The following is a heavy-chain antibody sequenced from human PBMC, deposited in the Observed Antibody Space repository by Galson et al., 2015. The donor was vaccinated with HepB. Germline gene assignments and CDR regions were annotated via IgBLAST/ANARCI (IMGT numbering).Heavy chain of an antibody. J-gene: IGHJ4*02. CDR1: GFTFSNYG. V-gene: IGHV3-30*03. CDR2: ISNDGSTK. Sequence: SLRLSCAASGFTFSNYGMHWVRQAPGKGLEWVAEISNDGSTKYDADSVKGRFTISRDNSNNTLYLQMNSLRPEDTAIYYCGRDRSGSYAIDFWGQGTPVIVSS. D-gene: IGHD1-26*01. CDR3: GRDRSGSYAIDF.